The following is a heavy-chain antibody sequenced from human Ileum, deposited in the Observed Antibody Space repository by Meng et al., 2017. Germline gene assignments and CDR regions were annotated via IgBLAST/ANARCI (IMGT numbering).Heavy chain of an antibody. D-gene: IGHD6-6*01. CDR2: IWNDGSEK. CDR1: GHTFRYYG. V-gene: IGHV3-33*01. J-gene: IGHJ4*02. Sequence: VDLVEHGGGVVQPGTSLRLSGVCSGHTFRYYGMHGVRQAPGKGLEWVAIIWNDGSEKYYADSVQGRFTISRDNAKNSLYLQMDSLRAEDTAVYYCVRAQQLVYFDSWGQGTLVTVSS. CDR3: VRAQQLVYFDS.